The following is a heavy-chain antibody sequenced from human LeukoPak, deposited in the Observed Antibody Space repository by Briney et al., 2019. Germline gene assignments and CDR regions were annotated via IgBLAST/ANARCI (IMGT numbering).Heavy chain of an antibody. D-gene: IGHD3-10*01. Sequence: ASVKVSCKASGYTFTGYYMHWVRQAPGQGLEWMGWINPNSGGTNYAQDFHGRVTMTRDTSISTAYMELSRLRSDDTAVYYCARSRTGSGFLFDYWGQGTLVTVSS. J-gene: IGHJ4*02. CDR3: ARSRTGSGFLFDY. CDR2: INPNSGGT. CDR1: GYTFTGYY. V-gene: IGHV1-2*02.